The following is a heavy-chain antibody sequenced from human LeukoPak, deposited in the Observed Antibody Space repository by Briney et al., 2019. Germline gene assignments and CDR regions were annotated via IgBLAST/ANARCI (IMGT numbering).Heavy chain of an antibody. V-gene: IGHV4-39*01. J-gene: IGHJ4*02. Sequence: PSEALSLTCTVSGGSVSSTTYFWSWIRQPPGKGLEWIASINYSGSTYYNPSLKSRVTISVDTSENQFSLKLSSVTAADTAVYYCARYVVYGSGKYYFDYWGQGTLVTVSS. CDR2: INYSGST. D-gene: IGHD3-10*01. CDR1: GGSVSSTTYF. CDR3: ARYVVYGSGKYYFDY.